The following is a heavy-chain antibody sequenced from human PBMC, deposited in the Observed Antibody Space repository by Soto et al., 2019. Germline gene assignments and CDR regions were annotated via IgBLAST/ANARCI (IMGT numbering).Heavy chain of an antibody. J-gene: IGHJ4*02. CDR3: AKDLLSITMVRGVIPRGFDY. CDR1: GFTFSSYG. V-gene: IGHV3-30*18. D-gene: IGHD3-10*01. Sequence: QVQLVESGGGVVQPGRSLRLSCAASGFTFSSYGMHWVRQAPGKGLEWVAVISYDGSNKYYADSVKGRFTISRDNSKKTLYLQMNSLRAEDTAVYYCAKDLLSITMVRGVIPRGFDYWGQGTLVTVSS. CDR2: ISYDGSNK.